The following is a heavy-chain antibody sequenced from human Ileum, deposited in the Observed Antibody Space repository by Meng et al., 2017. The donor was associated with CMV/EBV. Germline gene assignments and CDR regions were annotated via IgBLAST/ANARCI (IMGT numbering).Heavy chain of an antibody. Sequence: SETLSLTCTVSGGSISSYYWSWIRQPPGKGLEWIGYIYYSGSTNYNTSLKSRVTISVDTSKNQFSLKLSSVTAADTAVYYCARVHCSSTSCYNGMDVWGQGTMVTVSS. CDR3: ARVHCSSTSCYNGMDV. V-gene: IGHV4-59*01. J-gene: IGHJ6*02. D-gene: IGHD2-2*02. CDR2: IYYSGST. CDR1: GGSISSYY.